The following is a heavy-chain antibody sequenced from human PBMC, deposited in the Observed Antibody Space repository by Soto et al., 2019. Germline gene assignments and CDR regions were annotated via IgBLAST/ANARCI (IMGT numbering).Heavy chain of an antibody. CDR2: ISWDSGRI. V-gene: IGHV3-9*01. CDR3: AKARLWGGDGYNSYYYNAMDV. Sequence: QLVESGGGLVQPGRSLRLSCAASGFPFDDYAMYWVRQGPGQGLEWVSGISWDSGRIGYADSVKGRFTISRDNAKNSLYLQMNSLRPEDTALYYCAKARLWGGDGYNSYYYNAMDVWGQGTTVTVSS. CDR1: GFPFDDYA. J-gene: IGHJ6*02. D-gene: IGHD3-16*01.